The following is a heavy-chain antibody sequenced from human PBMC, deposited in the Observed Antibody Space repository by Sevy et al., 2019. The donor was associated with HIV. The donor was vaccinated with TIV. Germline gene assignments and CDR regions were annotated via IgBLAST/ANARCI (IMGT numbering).Heavy chain of an antibody. CDR1: GFNFNNAW. CDR2: IKSNIDGGTT. Sequence: GGSLRLSCVASGFNFNNAWMNWVRQAPGKGLEWVGRIKSNIDGGTTDYAAPVRGSFTMLRDDSKSTLYLQMNSLKTGDTAVYYCTTTSPFTAQGRAVLASRRYYFYGMDVWGQGPTVTVSS. CDR3: TTTSPFTAQGRAVLASRRYYFYGMDV. D-gene: IGHD6-6*01. J-gene: IGHJ6*02. V-gene: IGHV3-15*07.